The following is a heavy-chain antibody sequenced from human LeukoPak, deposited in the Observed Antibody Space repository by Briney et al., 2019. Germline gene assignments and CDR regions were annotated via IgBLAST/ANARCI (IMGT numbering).Heavy chain of an antibody. D-gene: IGHD4-23*01. CDR1: GFTFSSYA. J-gene: IGHJ4*02. Sequence: PGGSLRLSCAASGFTFSSYAMCWVRQAPGKGLEWVSYISSSGSTIYYADSVKGRFTISRDNAKNSLYLQMNSLRAEDTAVYYCARGAHVTLYSALWGDYWGQGTLVTVSS. CDR3: ARGAHVTLYSALWGDY. CDR2: ISSSGSTI. V-gene: IGHV3-48*03.